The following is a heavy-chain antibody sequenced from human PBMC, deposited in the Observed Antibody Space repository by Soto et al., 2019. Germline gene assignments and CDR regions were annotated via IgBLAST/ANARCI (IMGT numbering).Heavy chain of an antibody. J-gene: IGHJ5*02. CDR2: IIPIFGTA. CDR3: ARESGMGTIFGVVIDRGNWFDP. D-gene: IGHD3-3*01. Sequence: ASVKVSCKASGGTFSSYAISWVRQAPGQGLEWMGGIIPIFGTANYAQKFPGRVTITADESTSTAYMELSSLRSEDTAVYYCARESGMGTIFGVVIDRGNWFDPWGQGTLVTVSS. CDR1: GGTFSSYA. V-gene: IGHV1-69*13.